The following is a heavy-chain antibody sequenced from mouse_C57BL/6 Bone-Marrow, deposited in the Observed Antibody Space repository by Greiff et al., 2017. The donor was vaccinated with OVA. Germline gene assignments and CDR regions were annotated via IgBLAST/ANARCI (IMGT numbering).Heavy chain of an antibody. CDR2: IYPGDGDT. J-gene: IGHJ1*03. Sequence: VQLQQSGPELVKPGASVKISCKASGYAFSSSWMNWVKQRPGKGLEWIGRIYPGDGDTNYNGKFKGKATLTADKSSSTAYMQLSSLTSEDSAVYFCAPIVPLYFDVWGTGTTVTVSS. CDR1: GYAFSSSW. CDR3: APIVPLYFDV. V-gene: IGHV1-82*01. D-gene: IGHD2-5*01.